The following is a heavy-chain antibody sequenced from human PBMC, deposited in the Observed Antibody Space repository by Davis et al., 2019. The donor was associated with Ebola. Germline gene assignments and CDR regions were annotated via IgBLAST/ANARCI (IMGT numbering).Heavy chain of an antibody. CDR3: AKDRGRITIFGVVISRKKIRGYAFDI. V-gene: IGHV3-11*01. J-gene: IGHJ3*02. D-gene: IGHD3-3*01. Sequence: GESLKISCAASGFTFSDYYMSWIRQAPGKGLEWVSYISSSGSTIYYADSVKGRFTISRDNSKNSLYLQMNSLRTEDTALYYCAKDRGRITIFGVVISRKKIRGYAFDIWGQGTMVTVSS. CDR2: ISSSGSTI. CDR1: GFTFSDYY.